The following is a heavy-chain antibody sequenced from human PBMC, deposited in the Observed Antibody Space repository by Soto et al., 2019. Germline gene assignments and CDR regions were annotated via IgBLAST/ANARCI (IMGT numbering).Heavy chain of an antibody. Sequence: SETLSLTCTVSGGSISSGGYYWSWIRQHPGKGLEWIGYIYYSGSTYYNPSLKSRVTISVDTSKNQFSLKLSSVTAADTAVYYCARGDYDSYYYYMEVWGKGTTVTVSS. D-gene: IGHD3-3*01. CDR1: GGSISSGGYY. CDR3: ARGDYDSYYYYMEV. V-gene: IGHV4-31*03. J-gene: IGHJ6*03. CDR2: IYYSGST.